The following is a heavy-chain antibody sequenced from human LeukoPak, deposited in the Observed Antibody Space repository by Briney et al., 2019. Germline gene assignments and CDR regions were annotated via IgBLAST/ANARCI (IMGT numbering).Heavy chain of an antibody. V-gene: IGHV4-34*01. CDR2: INHSGST. J-gene: IGHJ5*02. D-gene: IGHD6-13*01. Sequence: SETLSLTCAVYGGSFSGYYWSWIRQPPGKGLEWIGEINHSGSTNYNPSLKSRVTISVDTSKNQFSLKLSSVTAADTAVYYCARHRRAGAGTRWSDPWGQGTLVTVSS. CDR1: GGSFSGYY. CDR3: ARHRRAGAGTRWSDP.